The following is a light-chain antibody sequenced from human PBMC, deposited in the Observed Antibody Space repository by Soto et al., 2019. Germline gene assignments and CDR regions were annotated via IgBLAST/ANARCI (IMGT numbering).Light chain of an antibody. V-gene: IGKV3-20*01. CDR1: QSVSGSS. CDR2: GAS. Sequence: EIVLTQSPGTLSLSPGERATLSCRASQSVSGSSLAWYQQKPGQAPRLLIYGASSRATGIPDRFSGSGSWTDFTLTINRLEPEDFAVYYCQQYDSSPSSFTFGPGTKVDIK. J-gene: IGKJ3*01. CDR3: QQYDSSPSSFT.